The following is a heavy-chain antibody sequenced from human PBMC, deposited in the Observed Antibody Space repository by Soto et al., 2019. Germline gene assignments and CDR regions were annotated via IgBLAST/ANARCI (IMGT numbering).Heavy chain of an antibody. CDR2: ISSGSEYI. D-gene: IGHD6-13*01. J-gene: IGHJ6*02. V-gene: IGHV3-21*01. Sequence: EMQLMESGGGLVKPGGSLRLSCAASGFTFSSYGMNWVRQAPGKGLEWISSISSGSEYIYYADSLEGRLTISRDNGRNSLCLQLNGLRAEDTAVYYCATDGAAGSVMEVWGQGTTVTVSS. CDR1: GFTFSSYG. CDR3: ATDGAAGSVMEV.